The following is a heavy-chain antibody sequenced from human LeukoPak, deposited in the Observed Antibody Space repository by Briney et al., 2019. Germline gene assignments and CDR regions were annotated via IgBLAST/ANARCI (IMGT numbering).Heavy chain of an antibody. CDR2: INHSGST. CDR3: ATRGYSHVDTGYDY. J-gene: IGHJ4*02. CDR1: GGSFSGYY. D-gene: IGHD5-18*01. Sequence: SETLSLTCAVYGGSFSGYYWSWIRQPPGKGLEWIGEINHSGSTNYIPSLKSRVTISVDTSKNQFSLKLSSVTAADTAVYYCATRGYSHVDTGYDYWGQGTLVTVSS. V-gene: IGHV4-34*01.